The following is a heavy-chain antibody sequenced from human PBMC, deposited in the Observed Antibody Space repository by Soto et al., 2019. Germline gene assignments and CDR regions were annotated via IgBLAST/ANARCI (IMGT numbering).Heavy chain of an antibody. Sequence: KTSETLSLTCTVSGGSMTSYYWTWIRQPAGKGLEWIGRVYSSGGTHYNPSLKSRVTISLDTSKNQFSLRLLSVTDADTAVYFCARGQRFSDWFDPWCQGTLVTVS. CDR3: ARGQRFSDWFDP. J-gene: IGHJ5*02. D-gene: IGHD3-3*01. CDR2: VYSSGGT. CDR1: GGSMTSYY. V-gene: IGHV4-4*07.